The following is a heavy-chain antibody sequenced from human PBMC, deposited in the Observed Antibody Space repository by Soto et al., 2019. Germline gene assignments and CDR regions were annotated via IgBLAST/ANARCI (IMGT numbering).Heavy chain of an antibody. Sequence: EVQLVQSGGGLVQPGGSLRLSCAASGFTFNSYWMHWVRQVPGKGLVWVSRTDSDGNRITYADSVKGRFTISRDNAKNTLFLQINSLRAEDTAVYYCFRLLSTTLGGGDAFEIWGQGTMVTVSS. D-gene: IGHD1-1*01. CDR1: GFTFNSYW. J-gene: IGHJ3*02. CDR2: TDSDGNRI. V-gene: IGHV3-74*03. CDR3: FRLLSTTLGGGDAFEI.